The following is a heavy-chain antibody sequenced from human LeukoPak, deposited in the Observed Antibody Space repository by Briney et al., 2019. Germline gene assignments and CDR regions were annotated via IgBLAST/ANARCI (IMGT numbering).Heavy chain of an antibody. CDR3: ARDEPGAAAGTGPYGYAFDI. J-gene: IGHJ3*02. Sequence: GGSLRLSCAASGFTFSSYAMHWVRQAPGKGLEWVAVISYDGSNKYYADSVKGRFTISRDNSKNTLYLQMNSLRAEDTAVYYCARDEPGAAAGTGPYGYAFDIWGQGTMVTVSS. V-gene: IGHV3-30-3*01. CDR1: GFTFSSYA. CDR2: ISYDGSNK. D-gene: IGHD6-13*01.